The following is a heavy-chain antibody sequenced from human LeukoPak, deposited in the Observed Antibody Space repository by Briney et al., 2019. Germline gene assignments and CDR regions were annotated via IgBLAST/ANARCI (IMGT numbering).Heavy chain of an antibody. CDR3: ARDHCSSTSCYTEGY. Sequence: PGGSLRLSCAASGFTFSSYSMNWVRQAPGKGLEWVSYISSSSTIYYADSVKGRFTISRDNAKNSLYLQMNSLRAEDTAVYYCARDHCSSTSCYTEGYWGQGTLVTVSS. J-gene: IGHJ4*02. CDR2: ISSSSTI. CDR1: GFTFSSYS. D-gene: IGHD2-2*02. V-gene: IGHV3-48*01.